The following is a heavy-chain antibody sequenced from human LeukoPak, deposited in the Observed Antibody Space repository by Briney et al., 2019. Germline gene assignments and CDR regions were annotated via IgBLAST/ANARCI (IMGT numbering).Heavy chain of an antibody. J-gene: IGHJ6*03. CDR1: GFTFSSYA. V-gene: IGHV3-23*01. CDR3: AKVWGDIVVVPAAIKGPYYYYYMDV. CDR2: ISGSGGST. D-gene: IGHD2-2*02. Sequence: PGGSLRLSCAASGFTFSSYAMSWVRQAPGKGLEWVSAISGSGGSTYYADSVKGRFTISRGNSKNTLYLQMNSLRAEDTAVYYCAKVWGDIVVVPAAIKGPYYYYYMDVWGKGTTVTVSS.